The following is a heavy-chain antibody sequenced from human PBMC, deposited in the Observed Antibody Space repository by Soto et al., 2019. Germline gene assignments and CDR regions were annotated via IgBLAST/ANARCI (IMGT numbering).Heavy chain of an antibody. CDR2: INTGRGNT. Sequence: QVQLVQSGAEVKKPGASVKISCKTSGYTFTRYTIHWVRQAPGQRLEWMGWINTGRGNTKYSEKLQCRVTITADTSASTAYMELSSLTSADPALYYCSRDAYSSCYYSDYWGQGTLVTVSS. J-gene: IGHJ4*02. CDR1: GYTFTRYT. D-gene: IGHD4-4*01. CDR3: SRDAYSSCYYSDY. V-gene: IGHV1-3*04.